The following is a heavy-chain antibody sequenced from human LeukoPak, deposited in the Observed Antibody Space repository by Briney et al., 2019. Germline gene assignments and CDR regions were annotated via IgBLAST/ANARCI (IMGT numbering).Heavy chain of an antibody. CDR2: ISSSGSYI. J-gene: IGHJ6*02. CDR3: ERVGCSGGSCYSRGDYYYGMDV. Sequence: PGGSLRLSCAASGFTFSSYSMNWVRQAPGKGLEWVSSISSSGSYISYPDSVKGRFTISRDNAKNSLYLQMNSLRAEDTAVYYCERVGCSGGSCYSRGDYYYGMDVWGQGTTVTVSS. CDR1: GFTFSSYS. D-gene: IGHD2-15*01. V-gene: IGHV3-21*01.